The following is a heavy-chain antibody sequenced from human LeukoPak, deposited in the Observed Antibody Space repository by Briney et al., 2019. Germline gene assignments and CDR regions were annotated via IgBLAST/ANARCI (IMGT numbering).Heavy chain of an antibody. D-gene: IGHD6-6*01. CDR2: ISAYNGNT. J-gene: IGHJ5*02. CDR1: GYTFTSYA. CDR3: ARDSSSSSGDWFDP. Sequence: ASVKVSCKASGYTFTSYAMHWVRQAPGQRLEWMGWISAYNGNTNYAQKLQGRVTMTTDTSTSTAYMELRSLRSDDTAVYYCARDSSSSSGDWFDPWGQGTLVTVSS. V-gene: IGHV1-18*01.